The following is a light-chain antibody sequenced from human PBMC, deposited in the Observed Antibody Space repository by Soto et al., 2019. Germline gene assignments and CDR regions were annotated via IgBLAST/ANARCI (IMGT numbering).Light chain of an antibody. Sequence: QSALTQPASVSGSPXQSITXXCTGTSSDVGGYNYVSWYQQHPGRAPKLMIYDVSNRPSGVSNRFSGSKSGNTASLTISGLQAEDEADYYCSSYTSSSTVVFGGGTKLTVL. CDR2: DVS. CDR3: SSYTSSSTVV. V-gene: IGLV2-14*01. J-gene: IGLJ2*01. CDR1: SSDVGGYNY.